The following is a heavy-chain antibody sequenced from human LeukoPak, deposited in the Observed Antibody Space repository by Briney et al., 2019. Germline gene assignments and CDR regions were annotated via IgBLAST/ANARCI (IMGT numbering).Heavy chain of an antibody. CDR2: MNPNSGNT. CDR3: ARGLAAGRSGSGY. V-gene: IGHV1-8*02. D-gene: IGHD6-13*01. Sequence: ASVKVSCKASGYTFTSYGISWVRQAPGQGLEWMGWMNPNSGNTGYAQKFQGRVTMTRNTSISTAYMELSSLRSEDTAVYYCARGLAAGRSGSGYWGQGTLVTVSS. J-gene: IGHJ4*02. CDR1: GYTFTSYG.